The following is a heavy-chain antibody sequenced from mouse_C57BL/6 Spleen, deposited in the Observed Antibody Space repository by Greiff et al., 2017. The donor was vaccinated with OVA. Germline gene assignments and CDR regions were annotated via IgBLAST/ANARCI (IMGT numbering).Heavy chain of an antibody. CDR1: GYSITSGYY. D-gene: IGHD2-4*01. CDR3: ARDWDYDGFAY. CDR2: ISYDGSN. J-gene: IGHJ3*01. Sequence: EVQLVESGPGLVKPSQSLSLTCSVTGYSITSGYYWNWIRQFPGNKLEWMGYISYDGSNNYNPSLKNRISITRDTSKNQFFLKLNSVTTEDTATYYCARDWDYDGFAYWGQGTLVTVSA. V-gene: IGHV3-6*01.